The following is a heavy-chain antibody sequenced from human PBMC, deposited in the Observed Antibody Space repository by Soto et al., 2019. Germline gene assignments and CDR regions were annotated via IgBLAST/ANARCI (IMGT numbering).Heavy chain of an antibody. Sequence: QITLKESGPTLVKPTQTLTLTCTFSGFSFTTTGGGVGWIRQPPGKALEWLALIYWDDDKRYSPSLKSRLTITRATTANRVVLTMTTMDPVDTAQYYCAHSLDQGLGVAGTFDSWGQGILVTVSS. CDR1: GFSFTTTGGG. CDR3: AHSLDQGLGVAGTFDS. J-gene: IGHJ4*02. V-gene: IGHV2-5*02. D-gene: IGHD6-19*01. CDR2: IYWDDDK.